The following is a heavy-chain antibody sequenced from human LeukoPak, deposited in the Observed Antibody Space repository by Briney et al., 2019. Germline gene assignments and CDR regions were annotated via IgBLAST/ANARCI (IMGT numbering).Heavy chain of an antibody. J-gene: IGHJ3*02. CDR1: GGSISSYY. CDR3: AAGYSSSWGAFDI. CDR2: IYYSGST. D-gene: IGHD6-13*01. Sequence: PSETLSLTCTVSGGSISSYYWSWIRQPPGKGLEWIGYIYYSGSTNYNPSLKSRVTISVDTSKNQFSLKLSSVTAADTAVYYCAAGYSSSWGAFDIWGQGTMVTVSS. V-gene: IGHV4-59*08.